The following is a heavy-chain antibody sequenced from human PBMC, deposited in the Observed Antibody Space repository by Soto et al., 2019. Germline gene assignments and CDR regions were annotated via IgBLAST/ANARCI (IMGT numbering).Heavy chain of an antibody. Sequence: SGPRLVNPTQTVTLTCTFSGFSLSTYGMCVSWIRQPPGQALEWLALIDWGDDKYYSPSLKTRLTIYKDTSKNQVVLMMTNMDPVDTATYFCASTICYILMPTPPGMDGWGTGIPVX. CDR2: IDWGDDK. D-gene: IGHD1-1*01. CDR3: ASTICYILMPTPPGMDG. CDR1: GFSLSTYGMC. J-gene: IGHJ6*03. V-gene: IGHV2-70*01.